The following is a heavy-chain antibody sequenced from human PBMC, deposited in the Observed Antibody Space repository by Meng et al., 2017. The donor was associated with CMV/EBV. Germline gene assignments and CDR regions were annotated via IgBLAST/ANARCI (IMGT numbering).Heavy chain of an antibody. CDR2: IYTSGST. Sequence: LREAGPGLVRPSETLSLTCTVSGGAISSYSLSWIRQPAVKGLEWIGRIYTSGSTNYNTSLKSRVTMSVDTSKNQFSLKLSSVTAADTAVYYCARGGLYYYDSSGHFDYWGQGTLVTVSS. D-gene: IGHD3-22*01. CDR1: GGAISSYS. CDR3: ARGGLYYYDSSGHFDY. V-gene: IGHV4-4*07. J-gene: IGHJ4*02.